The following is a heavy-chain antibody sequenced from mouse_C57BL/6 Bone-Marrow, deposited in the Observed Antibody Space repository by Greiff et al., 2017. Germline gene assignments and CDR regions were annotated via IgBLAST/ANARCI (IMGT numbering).Heavy chain of an antibody. Sequence: QVQLKQSGPELVKPGASVKISCKASGYAFSSSWMNWVKQRPGKGLEWIGRIYPGDGDTNYNGKFKGKATLTADKSSSTAYMQLSSLTSEDSAVYFCACLLWLRRAWFAYWGQGTRVTVSA. CDR2: IYPGDGDT. CDR3: ACLLWLRRAWFAY. V-gene: IGHV1-82*01. J-gene: IGHJ3*01. D-gene: IGHD2-2*01. CDR1: GYAFSSSW.